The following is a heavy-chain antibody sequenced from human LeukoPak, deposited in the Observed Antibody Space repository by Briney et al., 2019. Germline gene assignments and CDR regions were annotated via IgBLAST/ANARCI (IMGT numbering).Heavy chain of an antibody. CDR2: INPSGGST. V-gene: IGHV1-46*01. D-gene: IGHD3-16*02. Sequence: ASVKVSCKASGYTFTSYYMHWVRQAPGQGLEWMGIINPSGGSTSYAQKFQGRVTMTRDTSTSTVYMELSSLRSEDTAVYYCATAITPYYDYVWGSYPPHGMDVWGQGTTVTVSS. J-gene: IGHJ6*02. CDR1: GYTFTSYY. CDR3: ATAITPYYDYVWGSYPPHGMDV.